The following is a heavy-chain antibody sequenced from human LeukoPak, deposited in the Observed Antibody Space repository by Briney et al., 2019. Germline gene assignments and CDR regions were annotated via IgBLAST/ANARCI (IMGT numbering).Heavy chain of an antibody. CDR1: GVSFSGYY. Sequence: LSLTCAVYGVSFSGYYWSWIRQAPGKGLEWVSYISSSGSTIYYADSVKGRFTISRDNAKNSLYLQMNSLRAEDTAVYYCARVALRYFDLDYWGQGTLVTVSS. CDR3: ARVALRYFDLDY. J-gene: IGHJ4*02. V-gene: IGHV3-11*01. D-gene: IGHD3-9*01. CDR2: ISSSGSTI.